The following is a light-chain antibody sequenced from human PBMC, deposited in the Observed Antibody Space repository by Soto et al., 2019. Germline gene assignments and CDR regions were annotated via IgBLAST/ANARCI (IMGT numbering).Light chain of an antibody. Sequence: EIVLTQSPGTLSLSPGERATPSCRARQSVSSSYLAWYQQKPGQAPRLLIYGATSRATGIPDRYRGSGSGTDFTLTISRLEPEDFAVYYCQQYGSSPSTFGEGTKVEI. CDR1: QSVSSSY. V-gene: IGKV3-20*01. CDR2: GAT. J-gene: IGKJ1*01. CDR3: QQYGSSPST.